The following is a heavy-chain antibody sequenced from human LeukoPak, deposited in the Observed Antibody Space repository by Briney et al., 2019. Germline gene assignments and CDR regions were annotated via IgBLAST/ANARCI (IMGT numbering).Heavy chain of an antibody. Sequence: ASVKVSCKASGYTFTGYYMHWVRQAPGQGLEWMGWINPNSGGTNYAQKFQGWVTMTRDTSISTAYMELSRLRSDDTAVYYCASFSTVTTSPFDYWGQGTLVTVSS. J-gene: IGHJ4*02. CDR2: INPNSGGT. CDR1: GYTFTGYY. V-gene: IGHV1-2*04. CDR3: ASFSTVTTSPFDY. D-gene: IGHD4-17*01.